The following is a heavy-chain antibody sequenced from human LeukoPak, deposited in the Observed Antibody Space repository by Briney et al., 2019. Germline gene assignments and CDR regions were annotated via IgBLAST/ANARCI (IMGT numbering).Heavy chain of an antibody. CDR1: GYTFTGYY. D-gene: IGHD6-19*01. Sequence: ASVKVSCKASGYTFTGYYMHWVRQAPGQGLEWMGWMNPNSGNTGYAQKFQGRVTMTRNTSISTAYLELSSLRSEDTAVYYCARGVSRRWLVMILTDIWFDPWGQGTLVTVSS. CDR2: MNPNSGNT. J-gene: IGHJ5*02. V-gene: IGHV1-8*02. CDR3: ARGVSRRWLVMILTDIWFDP.